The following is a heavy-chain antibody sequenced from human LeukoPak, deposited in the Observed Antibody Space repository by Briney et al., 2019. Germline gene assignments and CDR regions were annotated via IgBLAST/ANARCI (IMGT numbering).Heavy chain of an antibody. CDR2: IFNVGST. V-gene: IGHV3-66*01. J-gene: IGHJ4*02. Sequence: GGSLRLSCAASGFTVISNYMTWVRQAPGKGLEWVSVIFNVGSTYYADSVKGRFTISTDFSKNMLYLQMNSLRAEDTAVYYCARGLFASGSYYTFFDFWAQGTLVTVSS. D-gene: IGHD3-10*01. CDR3: ARGLFASGSYYTFFDF. CDR1: GFTVISNY.